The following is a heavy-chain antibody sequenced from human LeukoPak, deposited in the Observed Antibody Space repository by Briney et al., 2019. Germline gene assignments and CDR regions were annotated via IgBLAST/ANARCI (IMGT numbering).Heavy chain of an antibody. CDR3: TREELYCGGDCPFDY. D-gene: IGHD2-21*02. CDR1: GFTFADYA. CDR2: IRSKAYGGTT. Sequence: SGGSLRLSCTTSGFTFADYAMSWVRQAPGKGLEGVGFIRSKAYGGTTEYAASVKGRFTISRDDSKSIAYLQMNSLKTEGTAVYYCTREELYCGGDCPFDYWGQGTLVTVSS. J-gene: IGHJ4*02. V-gene: IGHV3-49*04.